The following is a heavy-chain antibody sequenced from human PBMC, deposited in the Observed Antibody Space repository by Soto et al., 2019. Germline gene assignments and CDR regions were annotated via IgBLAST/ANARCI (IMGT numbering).Heavy chain of an antibody. V-gene: IGHV3-21*01. Sequence: PGGSMRLSCAVSGFTFSSYSVNWVRQDPGKGLEWVSSISSDSKYIYYADSVKGRFTTSRDNAQNSLFLQMHSLRADDTAVYFCTRQGIAEVVVAATVFDFWGQGTLVTVSS. D-gene: IGHD2-15*01. CDR1: GFTFSSYS. CDR3: TRQGIAEVVVAATVFDF. CDR2: ISSDSKYI. J-gene: IGHJ4*02.